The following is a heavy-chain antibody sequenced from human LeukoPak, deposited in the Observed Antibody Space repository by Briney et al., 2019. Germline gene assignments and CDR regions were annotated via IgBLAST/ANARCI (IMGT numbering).Heavy chain of an antibody. CDR3: ARDGYGGIDY. J-gene: IGHJ4*02. CDR2: IYHSGST. Sequence: PSETLSLTCTVSGASMSTYYWSLIRQPPGKRLEWIAYIYHSGSTNYNPSLKSRVTISVDTSKNQFSLNLSSVTAADTAVYYCARDGYGGIDYWGQGILVTVSS. D-gene: IGHD4-23*01. V-gene: IGHV4-59*01. CDR1: GASMSTYY.